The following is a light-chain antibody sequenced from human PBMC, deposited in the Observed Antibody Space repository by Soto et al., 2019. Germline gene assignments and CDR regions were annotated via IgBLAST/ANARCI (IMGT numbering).Light chain of an antibody. Sequence: EIVVTQSPATLSVSPGERATLSCRASQSVRNNLAWYQQKPGQTPRLLIYGASTRATDIPARFSGSGAGTEFTLTISSLQSEDFAVYYWQHYHTWPSFGGGTEVEIK. J-gene: IGKJ4*01. CDR2: GAS. CDR1: QSVRNN. CDR3: QHYHTWPS. V-gene: IGKV3-15*01.